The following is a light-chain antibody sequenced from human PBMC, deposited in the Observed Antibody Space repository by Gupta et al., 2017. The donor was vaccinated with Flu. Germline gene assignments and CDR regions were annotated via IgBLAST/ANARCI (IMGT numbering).Light chain of an antibody. J-gene: IGKJ2*01. CDR1: QGISRY. Sequence: DFQLTQSPSFLPASVGDRVTITCRASQGISRYLAWYQQKPGKAPKLLIYGASTLKSGVPSRFSGSGSGTEFTLTISSLQHEDFATYYCQQCNPSPLIFGEGTKLEI. CDR3: QQCNPSPLI. V-gene: IGKV1-9*01. CDR2: GAS.